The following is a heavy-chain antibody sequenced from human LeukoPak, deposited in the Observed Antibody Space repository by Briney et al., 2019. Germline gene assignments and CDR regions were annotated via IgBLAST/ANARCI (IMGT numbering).Heavy chain of an antibody. V-gene: IGHV3-23*01. J-gene: IGHJ3*02. Sequence: GGTLRLSCAASGFPFSSYGMSWVRQAPGKGLEWVSAISGSGGSTYYADSVKGRFTISRDNSKNTLYLQMNSLRAEDTAVYYCAKESAGTDAFDIWGQGTMVTVSS. CDR2: ISGSGGST. CDR3: AKESAGTDAFDI. CDR1: GFPFSSYG. D-gene: IGHD6-13*01.